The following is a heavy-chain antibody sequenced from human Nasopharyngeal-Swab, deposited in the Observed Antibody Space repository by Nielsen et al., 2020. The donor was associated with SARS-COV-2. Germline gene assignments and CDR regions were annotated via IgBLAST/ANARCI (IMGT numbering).Heavy chain of an antibody. D-gene: IGHD6-19*01. J-gene: IGHJ6*02. CDR2: IYYSGST. V-gene: IGHV4-59*01. Sequence: WIRQPPGKGVEWVGCIYYSGSTNYNPSLKSRVTISVDTSKNQFSLKLSSVTAADTAVYYCARDLNPNSSGWLPYYYYGMDVWGQGTTVTVSS. CDR3: ARDLNPNSSGWLPYYYYGMDV.